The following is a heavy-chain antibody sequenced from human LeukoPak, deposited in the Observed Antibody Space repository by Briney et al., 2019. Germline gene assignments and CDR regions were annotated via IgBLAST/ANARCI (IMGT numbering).Heavy chain of an antibody. CDR3: ARANQNVLRFLEWLSAFDI. V-gene: IGHV4-38-2*01. CDR1: GYSISSGYY. D-gene: IGHD3-3*01. Sequence: SETLSLACAVSGYSISSGYYWGWIRQPPGKGLEWIGSIYHSGSTYYNPSLKSRVTISVDTSKNQFSLKLRSVTAADTAVYYCARANQNVLRFLEWLSAFDIWGQGTMVTASS. CDR2: IYHSGST. J-gene: IGHJ3*02.